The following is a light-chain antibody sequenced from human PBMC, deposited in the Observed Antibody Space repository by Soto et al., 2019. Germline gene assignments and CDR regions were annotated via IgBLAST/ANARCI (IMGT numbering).Light chain of an antibody. CDR1: QSVSST. J-gene: IGKJ4*01. V-gene: IGKV3-15*01. CDR3: QQYHTWPIT. Sequence: EIVFTHSPGTLSFSPVERATLSCRASQSVSSTSLAWYQQKPGQAPRLLISGASTGATGIPARFSGSGSGTEFTLTISSLQSEDCAIYYCQQYHTWPITFGGGTKVDIK. CDR2: GAS.